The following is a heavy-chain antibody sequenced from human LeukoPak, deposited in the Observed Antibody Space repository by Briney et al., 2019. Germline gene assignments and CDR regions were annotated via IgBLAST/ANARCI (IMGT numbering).Heavy chain of an antibody. V-gene: IGHV1-24*01. CDR3: ATRVGVLRFLEWSRSAFDI. D-gene: IGHD3-3*01. CDR1: GYTLTELS. Sequence: ASVKVSCKVSGYTLTELSMHWVRQAPGKGLEWMGGFDPEDGETIYAQKFQGRVTMTEDTSTDTAYMELSSLRSEDTAVYYCATRVGVLRFLEWSRSAFDIWGQGTMVTVSS. J-gene: IGHJ3*02. CDR2: FDPEDGET.